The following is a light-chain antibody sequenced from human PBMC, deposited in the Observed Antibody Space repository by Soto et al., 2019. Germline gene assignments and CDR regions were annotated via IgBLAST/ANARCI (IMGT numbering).Light chain of an antibody. Sequence: SYELTQPPSVSVAPGQTARMTCGGNNIGSKSVHWYQQRPGQAPVLVVYDDFDRPSGIPERFSGSNSGDTATLTISRVEAGDEADYDCQVWDSSSDHQVFGTGTKLTVL. CDR2: DDF. CDR3: QVWDSSSDHQV. J-gene: IGLJ1*01. V-gene: IGLV3-21*02. CDR1: NIGSKS.